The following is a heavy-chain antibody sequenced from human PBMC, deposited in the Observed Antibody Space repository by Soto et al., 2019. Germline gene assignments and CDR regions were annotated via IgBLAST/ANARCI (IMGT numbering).Heavy chain of an antibody. V-gene: IGHV3-23*01. CDR3: TTTGTIDY. CDR1: GFSFRGYV. Sequence: EVQLLESGGGLVQPGGSLRLSCVASGFSFRGYVMSWVRQAPGKGLEWVSAISDSGGRTYYADSVKGRFTISRDNSKNTLYLQMNSQRAEDTAVYYCTTTGTIDYWGQGTLVTVSS. D-gene: IGHD1-1*01. CDR2: ISDSGGRT. J-gene: IGHJ4*02.